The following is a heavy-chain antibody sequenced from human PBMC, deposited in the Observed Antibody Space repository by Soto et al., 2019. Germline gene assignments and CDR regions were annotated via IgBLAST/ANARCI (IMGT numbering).Heavy chain of an antibody. Sequence: QVQLVQSGAEVKKPGASVKVSCKASGYTFTSYGISWVRQAPGQGLEWMGWISGYNGNTNYAQQLQGRVTMTTDTSRSTAYMERTSFRSDDTAVYYGARGGLASYYYGMDVWGQGTTFTFS. CDR1: GYTFTSYG. CDR3: ARGGLASYYYGMDV. J-gene: IGHJ6*02. D-gene: IGHD3-10*01. CDR2: ISGYNGNT. V-gene: IGHV1-18*01.